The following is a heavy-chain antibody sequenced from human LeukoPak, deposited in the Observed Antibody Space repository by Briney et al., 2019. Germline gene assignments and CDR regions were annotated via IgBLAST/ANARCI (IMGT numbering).Heavy chain of an antibody. CDR3: AKDLDGSDGY. CDR2: IIPMFDTP. D-gene: IGHD1-26*01. V-gene: IGHV1-69*01. CDR1: GGTFRNFA. Sequence: GSSVKVSCKASGGTFRNFAITWVRQAPGQGFEWMGGIIPMFDTPTYAQRFQGRVTFTADEATSTAYMQLSSLRSEDTAVYYCAKDLDGSDGYRGQGTLVTVSS. J-gene: IGHJ4*02.